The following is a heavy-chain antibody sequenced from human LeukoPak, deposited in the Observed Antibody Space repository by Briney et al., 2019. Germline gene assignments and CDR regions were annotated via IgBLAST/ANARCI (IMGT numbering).Heavy chain of an antibody. CDR2: IYTSGST. CDR3: AFVGRAAAIDY. CDR1: GGSICSGSYY. J-gene: IGHJ4*02. V-gene: IGHV4-61*02. D-gene: IGHD6-13*01. Sequence: PSETLSLTCTVSGGSICSGSYYWSWIRQPAGKGLEWIGRIYTSGSTNYNPSLKSRVTISVDTSKNQFSLKLSSVTAADTAVYYCAFVGRAAAIDYWGQGTLVTVSS.